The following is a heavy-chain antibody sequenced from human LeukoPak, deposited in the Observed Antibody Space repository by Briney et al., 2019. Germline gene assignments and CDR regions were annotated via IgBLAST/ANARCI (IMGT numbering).Heavy chain of an antibody. CDR1: GYTFTGYY. D-gene: IGHD1-26*01. Sequence: GASVKVSCKASGYTFTGYYVHWVRQAPGQRLEWMGWINAGNGNTKYSQKFQGRVTITRDTSASTAYMELSSLRSEDTAVYYCARVGVHSGSYLFDHWGQGTLVTVSS. CDR3: ARVGVHSGSYLFDH. V-gene: IGHV1-3*01. CDR2: INAGNGNT. J-gene: IGHJ4*02.